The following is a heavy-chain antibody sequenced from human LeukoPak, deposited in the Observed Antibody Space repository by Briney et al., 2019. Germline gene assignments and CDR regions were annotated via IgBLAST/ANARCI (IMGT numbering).Heavy chain of an antibody. V-gene: IGHV4-34*01. Sequence: SETLSLTCAVYGGSFSGYYWSWTRQPPGKGLEWIGEINHSGSTNYNPSLKSRVTISVDTSKNQFSLKLSSVTAADTAVYYCARGAEWLRFDYWGQGTLVTVSS. J-gene: IGHJ4*02. CDR1: GGSFSGYY. D-gene: IGHD5-12*01. CDR3: ARGAEWLRFDY. CDR2: INHSGST.